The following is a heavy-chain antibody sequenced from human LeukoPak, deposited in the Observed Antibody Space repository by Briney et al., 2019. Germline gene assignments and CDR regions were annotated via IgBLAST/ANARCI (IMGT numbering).Heavy chain of an antibody. CDR1: GFTVSSNY. Sequence: PGGSLRLSCAASGFTVSSNYMSWVRQAPGKGLEWVSVIYSGGSTYYADSVKGRSTISRDNSKNTLYLQMNSLRAEDTAVYYCAKDENPQNWIQLSWGQGTLVTVSS. D-gene: IGHD1-1*01. CDR2: IYSGGST. CDR3: AKDENPQNWIQLS. J-gene: IGHJ4*02. V-gene: IGHV3-66*01.